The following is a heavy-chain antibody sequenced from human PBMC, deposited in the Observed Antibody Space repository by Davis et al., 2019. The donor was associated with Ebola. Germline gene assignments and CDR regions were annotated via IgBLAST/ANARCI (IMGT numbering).Heavy chain of an antibody. D-gene: IGHD3-3*01. V-gene: IGHV4-61*08. J-gene: IGHJ5*02. Sequence: MPSETLSLTCTVSGGSISSGDYYWSWIRQPPGQGLEWLGYIYYSGRTNYNPSLKSRVTISVDTSKNQFSLKLSSVTAADTAVYYCARLAGGFLEWPRRFDPWGQGTLVTVSS. CDR3: ARLAGGFLEWPRRFDP. CDR2: IYYSGRT. CDR1: GGSISSGDYY.